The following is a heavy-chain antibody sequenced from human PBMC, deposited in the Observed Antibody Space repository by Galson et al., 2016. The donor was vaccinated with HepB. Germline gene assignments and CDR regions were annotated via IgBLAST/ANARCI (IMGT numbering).Heavy chain of an antibody. Sequence: SLRLSCAASGFTVSSLYMSWVRQAPGKGLEWVSLIYSNGATTYADSVRGRFTISRDNSKNMMYLEMNSLRADDTAVYYCATQSASTKCYWCFDPWSQGTRVTVSS. CDR1: GFTVSSLY. J-gene: IGHJ5*02. D-gene: IGHD2-2*01. CDR2: IYSNGAT. CDR3: ATQSASTKCYWCFDP. V-gene: IGHV3-53*01.